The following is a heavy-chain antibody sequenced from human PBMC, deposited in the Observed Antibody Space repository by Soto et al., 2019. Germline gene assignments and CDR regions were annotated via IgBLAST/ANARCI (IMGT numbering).Heavy chain of an antibody. V-gene: IGHV4-34*01. J-gene: IGHJ4*02. CDR2: INHSGST. D-gene: IGHD4-17*01. CDR1: GGSFSGDY. CDR3: ARGPYGATVY. Sequence: SETLSLTCAVYGGSFSGDYWSWIRQPPGKGLEWIGEINHSGSTNYNPSLKSRVTISVDTSKNQFSLKLSSVTAADTAVYYCARGPYGATVYWGQGTLVTVSS.